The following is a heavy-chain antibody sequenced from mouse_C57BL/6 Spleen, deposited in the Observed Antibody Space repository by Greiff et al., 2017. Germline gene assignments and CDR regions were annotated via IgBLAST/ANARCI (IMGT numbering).Heavy chain of an antibody. CDR2: INPNYGTT. D-gene: IGHD2-3*01. J-gene: IGHJ3*01. Sequence: LVESGPELVKPGASVKISCKASGYSFTDYNMNWVKQSNGKSLEWIGVINPNYGTTSYNQKFKGKATLTVDQSSSTAYMQLNSLTSEDSAVYYCARSPLYEGYPAWFAYWGQGTLVTVSA. V-gene: IGHV1-39*01. CDR1: GYSFTDYN. CDR3: ARSPLYEGYPAWFAY.